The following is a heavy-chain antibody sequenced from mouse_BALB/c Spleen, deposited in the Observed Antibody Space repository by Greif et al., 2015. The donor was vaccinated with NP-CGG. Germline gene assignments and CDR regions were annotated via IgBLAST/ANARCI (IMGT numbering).Heavy chain of an antibody. CDR1: GFTFSSYG. CDR3: ARHPDYVYAMDY. J-gene: IGHJ4*01. V-gene: IGHV5-9-2*01. CDR2: ISGGGSYT. D-gene: IGHD2-4*01. Sequence: EVQRVESGGGLVEPGGSLKLPCAASGFTFSSYGMSWVRQTPEKRLEWVATISGGGSYTYYPDSVKGRFTISRDNAKNNLYLQMSSLRSEDTALYYCARHPDYVYAMDYWGQGTSVTVSS.